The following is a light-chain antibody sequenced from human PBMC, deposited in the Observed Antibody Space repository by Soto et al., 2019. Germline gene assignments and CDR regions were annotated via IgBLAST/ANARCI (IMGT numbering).Light chain of an antibody. CDR1: QSISTW. CDR3: QQYSSFVT. Sequence: DIQMTQSPSTLSACVGDRVNITCRASQSISTWLAWYQQKPGKAPKLLISKASSLQSGVPSRFRGSGSGTEFTLTFSSLQPDDFATYYCQQYSSFVTFGGGTKVEI. J-gene: IGKJ4*01. CDR2: KAS. V-gene: IGKV1-5*03.